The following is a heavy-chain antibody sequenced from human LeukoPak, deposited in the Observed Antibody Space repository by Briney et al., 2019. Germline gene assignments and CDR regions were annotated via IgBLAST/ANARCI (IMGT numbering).Heavy chain of an antibody. CDR2: LNWNSGSI. CDR3: ARDFFSSGYKDAFDI. V-gene: IGHV3-9*01. CDR1: GFTFDDYA. Sequence: GGSLRLSCAASGFTFDDYAMHWVRQAPGKGLEWVSGLNWNSGSIGYADSVKGRFTISRDNAKNSLYLQMNSLRAEDTAVYYCARDFFSSGYKDAFDIWGQGTMVTVSS. D-gene: IGHD3-22*01. J-gene: IGHJ3*02.